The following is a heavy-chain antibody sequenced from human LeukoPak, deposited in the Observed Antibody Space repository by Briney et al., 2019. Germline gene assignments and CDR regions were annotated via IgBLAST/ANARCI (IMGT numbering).Heavy chain of an antibody. Sequence: SVKVSCKASGGTFNNYAINWVRQAPGQGLEWMGGIIPIFGSSNYVQKFQGRVTITADESTTTAYMELSSLRSEDTAVYYCARVTHTELSTWFDPWGQGTLVTVSS. D-gene: IGHD5-18*01. J-gene: IGHJ5*02. CDR1: GGTFNNYA. CDR2: IIPIFGSS. CDR3: ARVTHTELSTWFDP. V-gene: IGHV1-69*13.